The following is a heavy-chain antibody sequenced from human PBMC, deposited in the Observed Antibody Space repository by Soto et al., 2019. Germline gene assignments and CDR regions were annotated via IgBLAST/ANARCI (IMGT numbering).Heavy chain of an antibody. CDR2: IYPGDSDT. V-gene: IGHV5-51*01. J-gene: IGHJ4*02. D-gene: IGHD6-19*01. CDR3: ARQISVAGPGFDY. Sequence: PGESLKISCKGSGYSFTSYWIGWVRQMPGKGLEWMGIIYPGDSDTRYSPSFQGQVTISADKSISTAYLQWSSLKAPDTAMYYCARQISVAGPGFDYWGQGTLVTVSS. CDR1: GYSFTSYW.